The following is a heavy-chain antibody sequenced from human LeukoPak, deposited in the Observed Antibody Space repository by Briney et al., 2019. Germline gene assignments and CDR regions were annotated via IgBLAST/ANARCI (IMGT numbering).Heavy chain of an antibody. D-gene: IGHD3-9*01. V-gene: IGHV3-21*01. J-gene: IGHJ4*02. CDR1: GFTFSSYS. CDR2: ISSSSSYI. Sequence: PGGSLRLSCAASGFTFSSYSMNWVRQAPGKGLEWVSSISSSSSYIYYADSVKGRFTISRDNAKNSLYLQMNSLRAEDTAVYYCARDPTRRRYFDSYADYWGQGTLVTVSS. CDR3: ARDPTRRRYFDSYADY.